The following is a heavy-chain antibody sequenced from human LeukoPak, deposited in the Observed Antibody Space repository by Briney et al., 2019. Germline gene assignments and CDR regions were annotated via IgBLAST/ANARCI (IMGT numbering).Heavy chain of an antibody. CDR2: IDPVDSST. Sequence: GESLKISCKGSAYSFTRYWIGWVRQMPEKGLEWMGIIDPVDSSTRYSPSFQGQVTISADKSISTAYVQWSSLKASDTAMYYCARSWTGDTFDFWGQGTLVIVSS. D-gene: IGHD3/OR15-3a*01. V-gene: IGHV5-51*01. J-gene: IGHJ3*01. CDR3: ARSWTGDTFDF. CDR1: AYSFTRYW.